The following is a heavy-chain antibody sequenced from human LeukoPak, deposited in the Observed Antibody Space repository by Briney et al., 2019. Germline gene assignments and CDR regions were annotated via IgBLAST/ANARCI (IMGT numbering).Heavy chain of an antibody. CDR3: AGMRITTPTVRTLDY. J-gene: IGHJ4*02. Sequence: PSETLSLTCTVSGGSMSTYYWTWIRQPPGKGLEWIGFIYYTGSTNYNPSLKSRVTISVDTCKNQFSLKLSSVTAADTAVYYCAGMRITTPTVRTLDYWGQGTLVTVSS. CDR2: IYYTGST. D-gene: IGHD1-14*01. CDR1: GGSMSTYY. V-gene: IGHV4-59*01.